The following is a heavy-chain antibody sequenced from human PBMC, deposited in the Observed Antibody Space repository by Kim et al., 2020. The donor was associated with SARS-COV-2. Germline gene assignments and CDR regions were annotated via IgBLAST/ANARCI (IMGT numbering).Heavy chain of an antibody. Sequence: SETLSLTCTVSGGSISSSSYYWGWIRQPPGKGLEWIGSIYYSGSTYYNPSLKSRVTISVDTSKNQFSLKLSSVTAADTAVYYCARSPYYDILTGYPTHYYFDYWGQGTLVTVSS. CDR1: GGSISSSSYY. J-gene: IGHJ4*02. D-gene: IGHD3-9*01. V-gene: IGHV4-39*01. CDR3: ARSPYYDILTGYPTHYYFDY. CDR2: IYYSGST.